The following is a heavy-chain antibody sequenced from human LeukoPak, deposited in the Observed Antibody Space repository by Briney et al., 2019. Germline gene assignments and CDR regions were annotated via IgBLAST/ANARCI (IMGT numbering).Heavy chain of an antibody. J-gene: IGHJ5*02. CDR1: GGTFSSYA. CDR3: ARVVDRNLLRYFDP. D-gene: IGHD3-9*01. Sequence: ASVKVSCKASGGTFSSYAISWVRQAPGQGLEWMGGIIAIFGTANYAEKFQGRVTITADESTSTAYMELSSLRSEDTAVYYCARVVDRNLLRYFDPWGQGTLVTVSS. CDR2: IIAIFGTA. V-gene: IGHV1-69*13.